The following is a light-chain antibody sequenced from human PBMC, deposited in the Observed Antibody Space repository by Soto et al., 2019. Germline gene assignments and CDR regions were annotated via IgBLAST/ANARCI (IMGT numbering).Light chain of an antibody. Sequence: QSVLTQPASVSGSPGQSIAIPCTGTGSDVGGFTYVSWYQQHPGRAPKLMIYDVSDRPSGVSYRFSGSKSGNTASLTISGLQADDEAPYYCTSYTTTSGLNVVFGGGTKLTVL. J-gene: IGLJ2*01. CDR1: GSDVGGFTY. CDR3: TSYTTTSGLNVV. CDR2: DVS. V-gene: IGLV2-14*03.